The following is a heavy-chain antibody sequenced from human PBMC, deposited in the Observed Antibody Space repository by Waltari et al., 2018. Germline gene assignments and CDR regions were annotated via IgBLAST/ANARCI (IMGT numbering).Heavy chain of an antibody. CDR1: GDPMSSTHL. Sequence: QLQLQQSGPGLVRPSGTLSLTCEVSGDPMSSTHLWNWVRQSPGKGLEWIGQVNTSGKTNYNPSFAGRVTVSVDTSTNQFSLKLTSATAADTAVYYCGRDRGRGLYLDSWGQGTLVTVSP. V-gene: IGHV4-4*02. D-gene: IGHD2-15*01. J-gene: IGHJ4*02. CDR2: VNTSGKT. CDR3: GRDRGRGLYLDS.